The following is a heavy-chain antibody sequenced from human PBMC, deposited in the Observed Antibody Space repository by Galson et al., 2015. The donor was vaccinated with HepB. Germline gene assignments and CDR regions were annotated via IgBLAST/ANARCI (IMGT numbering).Heavy chain of an antibody. Sequence: SCKASGYTFTSYYINWVRQATGQGLEWRGWVNPNRGNTGYAQKFQGRVTMTRNTSISTAYMELSSLRSEDTAVYYCARGGRSGIVVVPAATQHWGQGTLVTVSS. CDR2: VNPNRGNT. V-gene: IGHV1-8*01. CDR1: GYTFTSYY. J-gene: IGHJ1*01. D-gene: IGHD2-2*01. CDR3: ARGGRSGIVVVPAATQH.